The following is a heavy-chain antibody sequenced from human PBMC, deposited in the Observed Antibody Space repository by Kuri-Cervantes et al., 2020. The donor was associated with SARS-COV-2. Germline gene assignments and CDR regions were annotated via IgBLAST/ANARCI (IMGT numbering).Heavy chain of an antibody. CDR2: IIWFTGAK. D-gene: IGHD5-12*01. Sequence: SLKISCATSGVNLEEHGIDWVRQSPGKGLEWVSGIIWFTGAKGYADSVMGRFTISRVIAKKAIYLQMKSLRAEDTALYYCVKDRLPVGSEVWGQGTTVTVSS. V-gene: IGHV3-9*01. J-gene: IGHJ6*02. CDR3: VKDRLPVGSEV. CDR1: GVNLEEHG.